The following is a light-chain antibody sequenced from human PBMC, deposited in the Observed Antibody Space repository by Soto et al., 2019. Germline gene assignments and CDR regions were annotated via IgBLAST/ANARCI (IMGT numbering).Light chain of an antibody. CDR3: AAWDDSPAYV. Sequence: QSVLTQPPSASGTPGQRVTISCSGSSSNIGSYSVNWYQQLPGTAPKPLIYNDAQRPSGVPDRFSGSKSGTSASLAISGLQSEDEADYYCAAWDDSPAYVFGTGTKVTVL. CDR2: NDA. CDR1: SSNIGSYS. J-gene: IGLJ1*01. V-gene: IGLV1-44*01.